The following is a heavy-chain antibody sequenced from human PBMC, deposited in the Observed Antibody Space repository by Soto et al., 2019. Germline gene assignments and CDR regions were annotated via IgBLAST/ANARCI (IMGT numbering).Heavy chain of an antibody. CDR1: GFTFSSYT. Sequence: GGSLRLSCAASGFTFSSYTMSWVRQAPGKGLEWVSAISGSGGSTYYADSVQGRFTISRDNPKNTLYLQMNSLRVEDTAMYYCAKARCSTTNGYVPDYWGQGTLVTVSS. D-gene: IGHD2-2*01. J-gene: IGHJ4*02. V-gene: IGHV3-23*01. CDR3: AKARCSTTNGYVPDY. CDR2: ISGSGGST.